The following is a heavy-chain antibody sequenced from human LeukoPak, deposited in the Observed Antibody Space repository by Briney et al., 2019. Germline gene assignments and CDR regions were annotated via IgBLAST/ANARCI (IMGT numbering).Heavy chain of an antibody. D-gene: IGHD3-16*01. CDR1: GFTFSSYA. CDR3: ARAMSTWGGVRNYFDS. Sequence: GGSLRLSCAASGFTFSSYAMSWVRQAPGKGLEWVSAISGSGDSTYYADSVKGRFSISRDNAKSSLDLQMNSLRAEDTAVYYCARAMSTWGGVRNYFDSWGRGALVTVSS. J-gene: IGHJ4*02. CDR2: ISGSGDST. V-gene: IGHV3-23*01.